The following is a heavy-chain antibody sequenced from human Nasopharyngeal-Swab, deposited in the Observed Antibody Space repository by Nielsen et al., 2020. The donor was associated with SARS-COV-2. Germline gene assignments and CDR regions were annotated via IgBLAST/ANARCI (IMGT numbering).Heavy chain of an antibody. Sequence: GWSLRLSCAASGFTVIVSAMHWVRQASGKGLEWVGRIRSKANSYATAYAASVKGRFTISRDDSKNTAYLQMNSLKTEDTAVYYCTGTMVQGVWGQGTLVTVSS. V-gene: IGHV3-73*01. J-gene: IGHJ4*02. D-gene: IGHD3-10*01. CDR3: TGTMVQGV. CDR2: IRSKANSYAT. CDR1: GFTVIVSA.